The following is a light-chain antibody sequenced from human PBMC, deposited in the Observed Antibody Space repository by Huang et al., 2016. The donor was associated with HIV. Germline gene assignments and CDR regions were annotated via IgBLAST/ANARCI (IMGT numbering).Light chain of an antibody. CDR3: QQRSSGVT. CDR2: DTS. V-gene: IGKV3-11*01. Sequence: IVLTQSPATLSWYPGERVTLPCRASQSVGNYIACSQQHPGQSPRLLIYDTSNRAADTPVRFSGSGSGTDFALTISNLESEDFALYYCQQRSSGVTFGGGTKVQVK. CDR1: QSVGNY. J-gene: IGKJ4*01.